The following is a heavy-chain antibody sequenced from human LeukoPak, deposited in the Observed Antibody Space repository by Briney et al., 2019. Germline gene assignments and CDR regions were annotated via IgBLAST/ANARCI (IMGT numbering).Heavy chain of an antibody. CDR2: ISHSSGFT. D-gene: IGHD6-13*01. V-gene: IGHV3-11*03. J-gene: IGHJ4*02. Sequence: GGSLRLSCAASGFTFSRYWMSWIRQAPGQGLEWVAYISHSSGFTNYADSVKGRFAISRDNAKNSLYLQMDSLRAEDTAIYYCAKLFKAYSSTWIDYWGQGNLVTVSS. CDR1: GFTFSRYW. CDR3: AKLFKAYSSTWIDY.